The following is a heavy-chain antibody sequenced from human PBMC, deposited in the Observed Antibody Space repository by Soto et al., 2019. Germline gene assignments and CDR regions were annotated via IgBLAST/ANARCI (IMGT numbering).Heavy chain of an antibody. CDR1: GYTFTSYG. V-gene: IGHV1-18*01. J-gene: IGHJ5*02. CDR2: ISAYNGNT. Sequence: QVQLVQSGAEVKKPGASVKVSCKASGYTFTSYGISWVRQAPGQGLEWMGWISAYNGNTNYAQKVYGNVTMTPDTSTRTSYMELSSLRSDDAAVYYCARDGLDLDYYLLSGCPGWFDPWGQGTLVTVAS. CDR3: ARDGLDLDYYLLSGCPGWFDP. D-gene: IGHD3-9*01.